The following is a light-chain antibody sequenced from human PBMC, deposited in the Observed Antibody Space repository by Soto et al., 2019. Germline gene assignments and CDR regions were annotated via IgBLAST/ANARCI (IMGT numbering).Light chain of an antibody. V-gene: IGKV3-15*01. CDR1: KRIGSN. CDR3: QQYNNRPVT. J-gene: IGKJ4*01. Sequence: DIGMTQSPDTLSLSVGERATITCRASKRIGSNMDWYQQKPGKPPRLLIYAASTREAGVPARFSGSGSGTEFTLTISSLQSEDFAIYYCQQYNNRPVTFGGGTKVDI. CDR2: AAS.